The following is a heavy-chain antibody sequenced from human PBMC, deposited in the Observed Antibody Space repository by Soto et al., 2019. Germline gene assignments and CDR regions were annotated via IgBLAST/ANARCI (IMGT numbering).Heavy chain of an antibody. J-gene: IGHJ6*02. CDR1: GYTFTSYY. CDR2: INPSGGST. V-gene: IGHV1-46*01. CDR3: ARERAYRSGWYYYYYGMDV. D-gene: IGHD6-19*01. Sequence: QVQLVQSGAEVKKPGASVKVSCKASGYTFTSYYMHWVRQAPGQGLEWMGIINPSGGSTSYAQKFQGRVTNTRDTSTRTVYMELSSLGSEDTAVYYCARERAYRSGWYYYYYGMDVWGQGTTVTVSS.